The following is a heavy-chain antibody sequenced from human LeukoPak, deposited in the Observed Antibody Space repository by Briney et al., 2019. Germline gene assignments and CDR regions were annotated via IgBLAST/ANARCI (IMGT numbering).Heavy chain of an antibody. CDR1: GFTFSSYN. Sequence: GGSLRLSCAGSGFTFSSYNMNWVRQAPGKELEWVSSILVSSSYIYYADSVKGRFTISRDNAKNSLYLQMNRLSADDTAVYYCARGPSSGYDYFDYWGQGTLVTVSS. V-gene: IGHV3-21*01. CDR3: ARGPSSGYDYFDY. CDR2: ILVSSSYI. D-gene: IGHD6-19*01. J-gene: IGHJ4*02.